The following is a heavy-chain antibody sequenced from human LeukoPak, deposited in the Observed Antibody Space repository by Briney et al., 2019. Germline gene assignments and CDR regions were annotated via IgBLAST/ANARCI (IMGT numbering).Heavy chain of an antibody. CDR1: GYTFTSYY. CDR3: AREARVHYDFWSGFIGHYYYYYYMDV. J-gene: IGHJ6*03. Sequence: ASVKVSCKASGYTFTSYYMHWVRQAPGQGLEWMGIINPSGGSTSYAQKFQGRVTMTRDMSTSTVYLGLSSLRAEDTALYYCAREARVHYDFWSGFIGHYYYYYYMDVWGKGTTVTVSS. CDR2: INPSGGST. D-gene: IGHD3-3*01. V-gene: IGHV1-46*01.